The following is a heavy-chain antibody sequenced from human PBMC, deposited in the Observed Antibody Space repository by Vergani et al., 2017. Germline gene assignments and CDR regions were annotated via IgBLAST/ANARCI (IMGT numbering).Heavy chain of an antibody. CDR3: ARGGGTVTTHPDHWYFDL. V-gene: IGHV3-13*05. CDR1: GFPFSSYD. Sequence: EVQLVESGGGLVQPGGSLRLSCAASGFPFSSYDMHWVRQATGKGLEWVSAIGTAGDPYYPGSVKGRFTISRENAKNSLYLQMNSLRAGDTAVYYCARGGGTVTTHPDHWYFDLWGRGTLVTVSS. D-gene: IGHD4-17*01. CDR2: IGTAGDP. J-gene: IGHJ2*01.